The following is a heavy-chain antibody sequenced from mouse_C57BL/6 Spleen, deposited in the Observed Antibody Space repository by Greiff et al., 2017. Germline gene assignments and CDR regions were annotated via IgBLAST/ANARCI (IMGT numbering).Heavy chain of an antibody. CDR2: INPGSGGT. CDR3: AGNSFAY. CDR1: GYAFTNYL. J-gene: IGHJ3*01. Sequence: QVQLQQSGAELVRPGTSVQVSCKASGYAFTNYLIEWVKQRPGQGLEWIGVINPGSGGTNYNEKLKGKATLTADKSSSTAYMQLSSLTSEDAAVYFCAGNSFAYWGQGTLVTVSA. V-gene: IGHV1-54*01.